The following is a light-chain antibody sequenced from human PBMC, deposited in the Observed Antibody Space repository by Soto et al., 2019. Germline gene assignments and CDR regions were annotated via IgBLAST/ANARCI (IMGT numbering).Light chain of an antibody. J-gene: IGKJ1*01. Sequence: MRHSQSTLSVYPRERATLSFRASQNVNYNLAWYHQKPGQAPRLLIYGASTRATGIPARFSGSGSGTDFTLTISRLEPEDFAVYYCQQYGSSPTFGQGTKVDIK. CDR2: GAS. CDR3: QQYGSSPT. V-gene: IGKV3D-15*02. CDR1: QNVNYN.